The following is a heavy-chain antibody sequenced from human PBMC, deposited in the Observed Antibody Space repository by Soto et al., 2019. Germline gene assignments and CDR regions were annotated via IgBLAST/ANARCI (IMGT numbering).Heavy chain of an antibody. V-gene: IGHV4-39*01. CDR2: IYYSGST. J-gene: IGHJ4*02. CDR1: GGSISSSSYY. CDR3: ARPLLSSGWGGYFDY. Sequence: SETLSLTCTVSGGSISSSSYYWGWIRQPPGKGLEWIGSIYYSGSTYYNPSLKSRVTISVDTSKNQFSLKLSSVTAADTAVYYCARPLLSSGWGGYFDYWGQGTLVTVSS. D-gene: IGHD6-19*01.